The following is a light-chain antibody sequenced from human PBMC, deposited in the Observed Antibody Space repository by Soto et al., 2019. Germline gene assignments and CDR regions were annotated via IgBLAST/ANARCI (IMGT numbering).Light chain of an antibody. CDR2: DNN. J-gene: IGLJ1*01. V-gene: IGLV1-51*01. CDR1: SSNIGNNY. CDR3: GTWDSSLNIYV. Sequence: QSVLTQPPSVSAAPGQKVTISCSGSSSNIGNNYVSWYQQLPGTAPKLLIYDNNKRPSGIPDRFSGSKSGTSATLGITGLQTGDEADYYCGTWDSSLNIYVFGTGTKGTVL.